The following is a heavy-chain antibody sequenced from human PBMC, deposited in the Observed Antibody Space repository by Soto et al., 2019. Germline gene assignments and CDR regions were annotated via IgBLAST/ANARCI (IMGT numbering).Heavy chain of an antibody. D-gene: IGHD3-22*01. J-gene: IGHJ3*02. CDR1: GGSISSSSYY. CDR2: IYYSGST. CDR3: ARHSRSYYDSSGYVRAFDI. V-gene: IGHV4-39*01. Sequence: SKTLSLTCTVSGGSISSSSYYWGWIRQPPGKGLEWIGSIYYSGSTYYNPSLKSPVTISVDTSKNQFSLKLSSVTAADTAVYYCARHSRSYYDSSGYVRAFDIWGQGTMVTVSS.